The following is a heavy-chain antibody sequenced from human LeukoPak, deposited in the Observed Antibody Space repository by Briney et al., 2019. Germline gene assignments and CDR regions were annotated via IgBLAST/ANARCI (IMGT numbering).Heavy chain of an antibody. V-gene: IGHV1-69*13. CDR2: IIPIFGTA. Sequence: GASVKVSCKASGGTFSSYAISWVRQAPGQGLEWMGGIIPIFGTANYAQKFQGRVTITADESTSTAYMELSSLRSEDTAVYYCARVVVQLWSTSFPNFDAFDIWGRGTMVTVSS. D-gene: IGHD5-18*01. CDR3: ARVVVQLWSTSFPNFDAFDI. CDR1: GGTFSSYA. J-gene: IGHJ3*02.